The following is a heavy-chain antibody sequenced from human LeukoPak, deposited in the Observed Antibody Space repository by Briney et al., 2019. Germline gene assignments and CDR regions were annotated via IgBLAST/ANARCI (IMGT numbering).Heavy chain of an antibody. D-gene: IGHD2-2*01. J-gene: IGHJ6*02. CDR3: ASRGSYCSSSTCSKQFYYGMDV. V-gene: IGHV3-30-3*01. CDR2: ILYDGSNK. Sequence: GRSLRLSCAASGFTFSSYSMHWVRQAPGKGLVWVAVILYDGSNKYYADSVKGRFTVSRDNSKNTLYLEMNSLRAEDTAVYYCASRGSYCSSSTCSKQFYYGMDVWGQGTTVTVSS. CDR1: GFTFSSYS.